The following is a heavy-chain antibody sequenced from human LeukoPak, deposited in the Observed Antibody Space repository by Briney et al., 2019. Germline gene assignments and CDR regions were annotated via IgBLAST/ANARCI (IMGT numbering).Heavy chain of an antibody. V-gene: IGHV5-51*01. CDR2: IWPGDSDT. D-gene: IGHD5-18*01. CDR3: ARHEDTTMVNYDF. Sequence: GESLEISCKGSGYSFPTYWIGWVRQMPGKGLEWMGVIWPGDSDTRYSPSFQGQVTISADKSINTAYLQWSSLKASDTAVYYCARHEDTTMVNYDFWGQGTLVTVSS. J-gene: IGHJ4*02. CDR1: GYSFPTYW.